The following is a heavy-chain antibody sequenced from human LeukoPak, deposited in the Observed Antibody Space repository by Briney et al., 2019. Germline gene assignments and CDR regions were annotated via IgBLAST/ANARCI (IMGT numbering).Heavy chain of an antibody. J-gene: IGHJ4*02. D-gene: IGHD3-3*01. CDR1: GGSISSGDYY. V-gene: IGHV4-30-4*08. CDR3: ARSTPLLEEPFFDY. Sequence: SQTLSLTCTVSGGSISSGDYYWSWIRQPPGKGLEWIGYIYYSGSTYYNPSLKSRVTISVDTSKNQFSLKLSSVTAADTAVYYCARSTPLLEEPFFDYWGQGTLVTVSS. CDR2: IYYSGST.